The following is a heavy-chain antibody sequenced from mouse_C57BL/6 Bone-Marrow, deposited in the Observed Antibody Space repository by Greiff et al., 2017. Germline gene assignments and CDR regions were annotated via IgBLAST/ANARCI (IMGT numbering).Heavy chain of an antibody. CDR1: GYTFTSYW. CDR2: IDPSDSYT. CDR3: ARTGTLFAY. D-gene: IGHD4-1*01. V-gene: IGHV1-50*01. J-gene: IGHJ3*01. Sequence: VQLQQPGAELVKPGASVKLSCKASGYTFTSYWMQWVKQRPGQGLEWIGEIDPSDSYTNYNQKFKGKATLTVATSSRTAYMQLSSLTSEDSAVYYCARTGTLFAYWCQGTLVTVSA.